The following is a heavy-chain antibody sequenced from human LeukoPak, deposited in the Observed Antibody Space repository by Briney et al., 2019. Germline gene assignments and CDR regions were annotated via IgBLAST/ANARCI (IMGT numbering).Heavy chain of an antibody. CDR3: ARETEVDTAMDFDY. CDR1: GFTFSSYG. D-gene: IGHD5-18*01. Sequence: GGSLRLSCAASGFTFSSYGMSWVRQAPGKGLEWVSSISSSSSYIYYADSVKGRFTISRDNAKNSLYLQMNSLRAEDTAVYYCARETEVDTAMDFDYWGQGTLVTVSS. J-gene: IGHJ4*02. V-gene: IGHV3-21*01. CDR2: ISSSSSYI.